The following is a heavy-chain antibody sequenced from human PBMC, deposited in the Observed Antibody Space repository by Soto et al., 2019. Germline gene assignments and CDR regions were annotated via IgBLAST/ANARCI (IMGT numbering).Heavy chain of an antibody. Sequence: EVQLVQSGPEVKKPGESLKISCKASGYRFTSYWIGWVRQMPGKGLEWMGIIYPGDSDTRYSPSFQGQVSISADRSTNTAYLHCISLQASDTVMYFCARHAESRTAWPDDFYFWGQGTLVTVSS. CDR2: IYPGDSDT. J-gene: IGHJ4*02. CDR1: GYRFTSYW. V-gene: IGHV5-51*01. CDR3: ARHAESRTAWPDDFYF. D-gene: IGHD1-1*01.